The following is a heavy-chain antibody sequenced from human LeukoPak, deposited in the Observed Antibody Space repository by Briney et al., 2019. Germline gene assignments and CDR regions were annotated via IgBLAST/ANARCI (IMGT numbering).Heavy chain of an antibody. D-gene: IGHD3-22*01. J-gene: IGHJ4*02. V-gene: IGHV4-34*01. CDR3: ARERYYDSSGYLY. Sequence: SETLSLTCTVSGGSISSYYWSWIRQPPGKGLEWIGEINHSGSTNYNPSLKSRVTISVDTSKNQFSLKLSSVTAADTAVYYCARERYYDSSGYLYWGQGTLVTVSS. CDR2: INHSGST. CDR1: GGSISSYY.